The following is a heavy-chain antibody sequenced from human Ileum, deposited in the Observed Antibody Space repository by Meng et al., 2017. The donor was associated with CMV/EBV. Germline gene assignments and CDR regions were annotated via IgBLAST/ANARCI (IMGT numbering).Heavy chain of an antibody. D-gene: IGHD4-17*01. Sequence: QVQLVGSGGGFVKPGGSLRLSCEASGFTFSDYYMNWMRQAPGKGLECVSYISTRSTNTNYADSVKGRFTISRDNAKNTLYLQMNSLRADDTAVYYCARGPGDLGQGTLVTVSS. V-gene: IGHV3-11*06. J-gene: IGHJ4*02. CDR2: ISTRSTNT. CDR1: GFTFSDYY. CDR3: ARGPGD.